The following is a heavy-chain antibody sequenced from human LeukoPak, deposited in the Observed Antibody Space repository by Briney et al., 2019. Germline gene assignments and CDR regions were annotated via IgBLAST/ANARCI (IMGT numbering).Heavy chain of an antibody. Sequence: SQTLSLTCTVSGGSISSGGYYWSWIRQPPGKGLEWIGYIYHSGSTYYNPSLKSRVTISVDTSKNQFSLKLSSVTAADTAVYYCATGYGSGSEIDYWGQGTLVTVSS. CDR2: IYHSGST. CDR3: ATGYGSGSEIDY. D-gene: IGHD3-10*01. J-gene: IGHJ4*02. CDR1: GGSISSGGYY. V-gene: IGHV4-30-2*01.